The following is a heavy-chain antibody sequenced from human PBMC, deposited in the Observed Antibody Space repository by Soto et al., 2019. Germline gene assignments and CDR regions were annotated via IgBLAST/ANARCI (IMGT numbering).Heavy chain of an antibody. D-gene: IGHD6-13*01. Sequence: PSETLSLTCTFSVVSMIAYYWNWMRQPPGKGLQWIGYTYYSGSTTYNPSLKSRVTISVDSSKNQFSLKLDSVTPADTAVYYCARVRGTAGKRYFDYWGPGTLVTVSS. CDR1: VVSMIAYY. J-gene: IGHJ4*02. V-gene: IGHV4-59*01. CDR3: ARVRGTAGKRYFDY. CDR2: TYYSGST.